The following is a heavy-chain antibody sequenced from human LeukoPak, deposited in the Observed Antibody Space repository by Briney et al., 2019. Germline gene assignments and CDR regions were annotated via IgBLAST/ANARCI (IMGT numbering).Heavy chain of an antibody. Sequence: GESLQISCKGSGYSFTNYWIHWVRQMPGKGLEWMGNVYPGDSDTRYSPSFQGQVTISADKSITTTYLQWNSLKASDTAIYCCARQLDYGGFGAFGIWGQGTMVTVSS. V-gene: IGHV5-51*01. CDR2: VYPGDSDT. CDR3: ARQLDYGGFGAFGI. CDR1: GYSFTNYW. J-gene: IGHJ3*02. D-gene: IGHD4-23*01.